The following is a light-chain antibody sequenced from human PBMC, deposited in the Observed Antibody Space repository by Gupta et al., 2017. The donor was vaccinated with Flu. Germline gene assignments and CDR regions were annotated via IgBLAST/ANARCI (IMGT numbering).Light chain of an antibody. J-gene: IGLJ2*01. Sequence: SSELTQPPSVSVSPGQTASITCSGDKLGDKYACWYQQKPAQSPVLVIYQGSKRPSEAPERFSCSNSATTATLTMGETQAVDEDYYYSQAGDSSTLVFGGGTKLTVL. CDR3: QAGDSSTLV. CDR2: QGS. V-gene: IGLV3-1*01. CDR1: KLGDKY.